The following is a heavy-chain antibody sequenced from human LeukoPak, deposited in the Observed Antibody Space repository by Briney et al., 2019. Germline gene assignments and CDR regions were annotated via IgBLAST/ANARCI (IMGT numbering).Heavy chain of an antibody. Sequence: GGSLRLSCAASGFTFSTYWMHWVRQVPGKGLVWVSRINSDGSTTGYADSVKDRFTISRDNAKNSLYLQMNSLRAEDTAVYYCARDSDAPLFDYWGQGTLVTVSS. J-gene: IGHJ4*02. CDR3: ARDSDAPLFDY. V-gene: IGHV3-74*01. CDR2: INSDGSTT. CDR1: GFTFSTYW. D-gene: IGHD1-26*01.